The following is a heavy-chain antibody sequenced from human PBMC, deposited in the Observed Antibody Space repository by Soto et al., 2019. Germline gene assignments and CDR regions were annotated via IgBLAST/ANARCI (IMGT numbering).Heavy chain of an antibody. CDR1: GYTFTNCA. D-gene: IGHD6-19*01. J-gene: IGHJ4*02. CDR3: ARAVAGTWDFSDY. V-gene: IGHV1-3*01. CDR2: INAANGYT. Sequence: ASVKVSCKASGYTFTNCAVHLVRQAPGQRLEWMGWINAANGYTKYSQQFQGRVTITRDTSTSTAYMELSSLGSEDTAVYYCARAVAGTWDFSDYWGQGTLVTVSS.